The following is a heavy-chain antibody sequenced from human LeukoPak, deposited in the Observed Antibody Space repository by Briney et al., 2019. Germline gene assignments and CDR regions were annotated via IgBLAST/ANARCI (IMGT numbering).Heavy chain of an antibody. Sequence: QTGGSLRLSXXXXXXTFSXYGMHWVRQAPGKGLEWVAFIRYDGSNKYYADSVKGRFTISRDNSKNTLYLQMNSLRAEDTAVYYCAKDTRDYAVPAATGFDYWGQGTLVTVSS. J-gene: IGHJ4*02. CDR1: XXTFSXYG. CDR3: AKDTRDYAVPAATGFDY. D-gene: IGHD2-2*01. V-gene: IGHV3-30*02. CDR2: IRYDGSNK.